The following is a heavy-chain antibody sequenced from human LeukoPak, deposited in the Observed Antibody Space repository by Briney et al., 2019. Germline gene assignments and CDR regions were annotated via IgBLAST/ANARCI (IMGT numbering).Heavy chain of an antibody. CDR3: ASHTPVATEAFDI. V-gene: IGHV4-39*02. J-gene: IGHJ3*02. Sequence: PSETLSLTCTVSGGSMSSRTYHWGWIRQPPGKGLEWIGSLYYSGSTYDNPSLKSRVTISVDTSKNLLSLKLSSVTAADTAIYYCASHTPVATEAFDIWGEGTMATVSS. CDR1: GGSMSSRTYH. D-gene: IGHD5-12*01. CDR2: LYYSGST.